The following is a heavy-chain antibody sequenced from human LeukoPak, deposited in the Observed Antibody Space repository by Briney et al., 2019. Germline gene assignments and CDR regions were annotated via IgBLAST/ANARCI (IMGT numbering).Heavy chain of an antibody. CDR3: ASSHVAGTAEYFQH. CDR1: GGSISSYY. CDR2: IYYSGST. J-gene: IGHJ1*01. V-gene: IGHV4-59*01. Sequence: PSETLSLTCTVSGGSISSYYRSWIRQPPGKGLEWIGYIYYSGSTNYNPSLKSRVTISVDTSKNQFSLKLSSVTAADTAVYYCASSHVAGTAEYFQHWGQGTLVTVSS. D-gene: IGHD6-19*01.